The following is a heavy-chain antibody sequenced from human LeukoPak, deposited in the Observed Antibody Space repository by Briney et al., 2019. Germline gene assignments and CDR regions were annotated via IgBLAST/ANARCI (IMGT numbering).Heavy chain of an antibody. Sequence: GGSLRLSCAASGFTFSSYMMNWVRQAPGKGLEWVSSISSTSSYIYYADSVKGRFTISRHNAKNSLYLQMNSLRAEATAVYYCARMGDSSGTDAFDIWGQGTMVTVSS. D-gene: IGHD3-22*01. CDR1: GFTFSSYM. CDR2: ISSTSSYI. CDR3: ARMGDSSGTDAFDI. V-gene: IGHV3-21*01. J-gene: IGHJ3*02.